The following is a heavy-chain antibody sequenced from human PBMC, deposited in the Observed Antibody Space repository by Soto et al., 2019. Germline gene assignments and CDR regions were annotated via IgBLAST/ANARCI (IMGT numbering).Heavy chain of an antibody. D-gene: IGHD6-6*01. CDR1: GGSISSGGYS. V-gene: IGHV4-30-2*01. J-gene: IGHJ5*02. CDR3: ASRYSSSSWFDP. Sequence: SETLSLTCAVSGGSISSGGYSWSWIRQPPGKGLEWIGYIYHSGSTYYNPSLKSRVTISVDRSKNQFSLKLSSVTAADTAVYYCASRYSSSSWFDPWGQGTLVTVSS. CDR2: IYHSGST.